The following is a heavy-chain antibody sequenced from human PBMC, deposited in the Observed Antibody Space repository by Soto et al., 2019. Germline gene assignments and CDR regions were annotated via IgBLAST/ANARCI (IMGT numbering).Heavy chain of an antibody. D-gene: IGHD2-2*01. CDR1: GGTFSSYT. CDR2: IIPILGIA. Sequence: QVQLVQSGAEVKKPGSSVKVSCKASGGTFSSYTISWVRQAPGQGLEWMGRIIPILGIANYAQKVQGRVTITADKSTNTAYMELSRLRSEDTAVYYCGYCSSTSCYSVGWFDPWGQGTLVTVSS. J-gene: IGHJ5*02. V-gene: IGHV1-69*02. CDR3: GYCSSTSCYSVGWFDP.